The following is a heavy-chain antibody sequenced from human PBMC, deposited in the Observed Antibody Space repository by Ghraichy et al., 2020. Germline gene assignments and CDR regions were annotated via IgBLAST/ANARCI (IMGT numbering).Heavy chain of an antibody. CDR1: GFTFSGYS. CDR2: ISSTSNYI. V-gene: IGHV3-21*01. J-gene: IGHJ6*03. D-gene: IGHD3-10*01. Sequence: GGSLRLSCAASGFTFSGYSMNWVRQAPGKGQEWVSSISSTSNYIYYADSVRGRFTISRDNAENSLYLQMNSLRAEDTAVYYCARDRGNYYYYYYMDVWGSGTTVTVSS. CDR3: ARDRGNYYYYYYMDV.